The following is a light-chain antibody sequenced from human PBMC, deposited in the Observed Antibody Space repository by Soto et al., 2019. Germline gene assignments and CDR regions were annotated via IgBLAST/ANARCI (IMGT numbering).Light chain of an antibody. CDR2: GAS. CDR1: QSVDTN. Sequence: EVVMTQSPATLSVSPGDRATLSCRASQSVDTNVAWYQQKPGQAPRLLVYGASTRATGIPARFTGFGPGTDFTPTTSGLQSDDFAVYYCQQYYNWPPYTFGQGTKLQIK. CDR3: QQYYNWPPYT. V-gene: IGKV3-15*01. J-gene: IGKJ2*01.